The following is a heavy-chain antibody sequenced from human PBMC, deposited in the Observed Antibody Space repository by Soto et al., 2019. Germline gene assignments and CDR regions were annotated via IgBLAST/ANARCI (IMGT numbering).Heavy chain of an antibody. Sequence: QVQLQQWGAGLLKPSETLSLTCAVYGGSFSGYYWSWIRQPPGKGLEWIGEINHSGSTNYNPSLKSRVTISVDTSKNQFSLKLSSVTAADTAVYYCASLAYCGGDCYQNWFDPWGQGTLVTVSS. D-gene: IGHD2-21*02. CDR2: INHSGST. CDR1: GGSFSGYY. V-gene: IGHV4-34*01. CDR3: ASLAYCGGDCYQNWFDP. J-gene: IGHJ5*02.